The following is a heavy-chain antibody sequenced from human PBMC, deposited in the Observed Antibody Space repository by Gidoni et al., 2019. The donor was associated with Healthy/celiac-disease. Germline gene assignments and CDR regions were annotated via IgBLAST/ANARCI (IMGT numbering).Heavy chain of an antibody. V-gene: IGHV3-15*01. Sequence: KSKTDGGTTYYAAPVKGRFPISRDDSKNTLYLQMNSLKTEATDVYYCTTDLGSSSWSPYFDYWGQGTLVTVSS. J-gene: IGHJ4*02. CDR3: TTDLGSSSWSPYFDY. D-gene: IGHD6-13*01. CDR2: KSKTDGGTT.